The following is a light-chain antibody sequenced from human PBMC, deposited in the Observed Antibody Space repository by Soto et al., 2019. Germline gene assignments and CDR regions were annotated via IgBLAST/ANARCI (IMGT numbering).Light chain of an antibody. V-gene: IGLV1-44*01. CDR1: SSNVGGNS. CDR3: VSWDDSLNEPMI. J-gene: IGLJ2*01. Sequence: QSVLTQPPSASGTPGQRVTISCSGSSSNVGGNSVNWYQQVPGTAPKLLIHSNNQRPSGVPDRFSGSKSGTSASLAISGLQSEDEADYYCVSWDDSLNEPMIFGGGTKLTVL. CDR2: SNN.